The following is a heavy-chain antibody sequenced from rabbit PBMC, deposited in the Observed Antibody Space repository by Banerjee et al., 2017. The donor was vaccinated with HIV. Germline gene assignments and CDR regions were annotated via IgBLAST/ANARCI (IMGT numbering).Heavy chain of an antibody. J-gene: IGHJ6*01. D-gene: IGHD6-1*01. CDR3: ARERVGGYGYGL. CDR2: IFYSDGST. CDR1: GFSFSSSDW. Sequence: QSLEESGGDLVKPGASLTLTCTASGFSFSSSDWICWVRQAPGRGLEWIACIFYSDGSTYYANWAKGRFTISKTSSTTVTLQMTSLTAADTATYFCARERVGGYGYGLWGPGTLVTVS. V-gene: IGHV1S40*01.